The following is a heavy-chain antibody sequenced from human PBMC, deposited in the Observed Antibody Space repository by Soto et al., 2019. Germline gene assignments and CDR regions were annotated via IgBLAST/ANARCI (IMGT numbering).Heavy chain of an antibody. J-gene: IGHJ3*01. CDR3: TKNGWYSTDV. CDR2: IFHGQRT. V-gene: IGHV4-4*02. Sequence: MQLQESGPGLVKPSGTLSLVYTVSGVSVSSDNWWSWVRQTPGKGLEWIGEIFHGQRTNYNPSLKSRVTISVDKSKNQFSLTLTSVTAAETAVYYCTKNGWYSTDVWGQGTMVTVSA. D-gene: IGHD6-19*01. CDR1: GVSVSSDNW.